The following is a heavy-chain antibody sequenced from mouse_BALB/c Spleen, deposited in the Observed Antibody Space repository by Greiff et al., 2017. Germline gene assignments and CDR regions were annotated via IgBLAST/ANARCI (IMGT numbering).Heavy chain of an antibody. V-gene: IGHV1S34*01. CDR3: ARSRWLRREAMDY. D-gene: IGHD2-2*01. J-gene: IGHJ4*01. CDR2: ISRYNGAT. Sequence: LVKPGASVKISCKASGYSFTGYYMHWVKQSPGKGLEWIGYISRYNGATSYNQKFKGKATFTVDTSSSTAYMQFNSLTSEDSAVYFCARSRWLRREAMDYWGQGTSVTVSA. CDR1: GYSFTGYY.